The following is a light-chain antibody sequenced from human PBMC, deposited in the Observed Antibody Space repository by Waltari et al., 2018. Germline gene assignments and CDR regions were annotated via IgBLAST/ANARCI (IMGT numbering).Light chain of an antibody. CDR2: EVS. J-gene: IGLJ2*01. CDR3: SSYAGNNNVV. V-gene: IGLV2-8*01. Sequence: QSALTQPPSASGSPGQSVTISCPGTRSDVAGYNYVPWYQQHPGKAPKLMIYEVSKRPSGVPDRFSGSKSGNTASLTVSGLRAEDEADYYCSSYAGNNNVVFGGGTKLTVL. CDR1: RSDVAGYNY.